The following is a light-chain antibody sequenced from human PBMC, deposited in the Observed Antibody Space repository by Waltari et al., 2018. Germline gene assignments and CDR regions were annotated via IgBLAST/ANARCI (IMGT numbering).Light chain of an antibody. J-gene: IGKJ4*01. CDR3: QQYDISPLT. V-gene: IGKV3-20*01. Sequence: RTMHPFRTPYLCGYQQNPGRAPTLLSDGASSSATCVPDRFTGSGSGTDFSHTISSLEPENFATYYCQQYDISPLTFGGGTKVEIK. CDR1: HPFRTPY. CDR2: GAS.